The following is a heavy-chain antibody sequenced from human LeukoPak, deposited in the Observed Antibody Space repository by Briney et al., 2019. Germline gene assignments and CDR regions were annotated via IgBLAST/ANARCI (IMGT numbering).Heavy chain of an antibody. V-gene: IGHV4-59*01. D-gene: IGHD5-18*01. CDR1: GGSISSYY. CDR3: ARGNSYGRTYYFDY. CDR2: IYYSGST. Sequence: SETLSLTCTVSGGSISSYYWSWIRQPPGKRLEWIGYIYYSGSTNYNPSLKSRVTISVDTSKNQFSLKLSSVTAADTAVYYCARGNSYGRTYYFDYWGQGTLVTVSS. J-gene: IGHJ4*02.